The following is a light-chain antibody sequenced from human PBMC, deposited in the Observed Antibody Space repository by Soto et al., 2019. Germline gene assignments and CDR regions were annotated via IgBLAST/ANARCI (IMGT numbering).Light chain of an antibody. CDR2: VAS. CDR1: QSISSW. Sequence: DIQMTQSPSTLSASVRDRVTITCRARQSISSWLAWYQQKPGKAPKLLIYVASSLESGVPSRFSGSGSGTEFTLTISSLQPDDFATYYCQQYNSYSTFGQGTKLEIK. CDR3: QQYNSYST. V-gene: IGKV1-5*01. J-gene: IGKJ2*01.